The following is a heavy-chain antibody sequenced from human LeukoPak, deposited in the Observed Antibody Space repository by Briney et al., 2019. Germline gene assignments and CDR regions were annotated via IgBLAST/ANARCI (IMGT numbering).Heavy chain of an antibody. D-gene: IGHD1-14*01. CDR2: IKPDGSEK. CDR1: GFTFITYW. Sequence: PGGSLRFSCAASGFTFITYWMSWVRQAPGKGLEWVANIKPDGSEKYYVDSVKGRFTISRDNSKNSLYLQVNSLRAEDTAIYYCARGFSYHTYWGQGTLVTVSS. V-gene: IGHV3-7*01. J-gene: IGHJ4*02. CDR3: ARGFSYHTY.